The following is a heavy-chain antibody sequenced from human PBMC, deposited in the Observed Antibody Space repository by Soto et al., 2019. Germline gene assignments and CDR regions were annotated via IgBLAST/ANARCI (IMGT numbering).Heavy chain of an antibody. V-gene: IGHV4-59*12. J-gene: IGHJ4*02. CDR1: SGAISSYY. D-gene: IGHD2-15*01. Sequence: SEPLSLTCTVSSGAISSYYWSWIRQPPGKGLEWIGHIYFSGSTHYNPSLKSRGTISVYTSKNQFSLKLTPVTAADTAVYYCARLGHCSDGSSAFDYWRQGTLVTVSS. CDR3: ARLGHCSDGSSAFDY. CDR2: IYFSGST.